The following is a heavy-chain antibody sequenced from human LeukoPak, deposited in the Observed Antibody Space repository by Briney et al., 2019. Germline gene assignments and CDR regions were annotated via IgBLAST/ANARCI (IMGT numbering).Heavy chain of an antibody. D-gene: IGHD2-21*02. J-gene: IGHJ4*02. CDR2: INHSGST. Sequence: TLSXTCAVYGXSFSGYYWSWIRQPPGKGLEWIGEINHSGSTNYNPSLKSRVTISVDTSKNQFSLKLSSVTAADTAVYYCARGPDVTAMLNWGQGTLVTVSS. CDR3: ARGPDVTAMLN. V-gene: IGHV4-34*01. CDR1: GXSFSGYY.